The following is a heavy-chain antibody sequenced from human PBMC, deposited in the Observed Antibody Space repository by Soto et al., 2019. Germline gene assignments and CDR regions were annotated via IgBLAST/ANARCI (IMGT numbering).Heavy chain of an antibody. CDR3: ATLCPYSSSSVDY. CDR2: IYYSGST. D-gene: IGHD6-6*01. J-gene: IGHJ4*02. CDR1: GGSIISGDYY. Sequence: SETLSLTCTVSGGSIISGDYYRSLIRQPPGKGLEWIGYIYYSGSTYYNPSLKSRVTISVDTSKNQFSLKLSSVTAADTAVYYCATLCPYSSSSVDYWGQGTLVTVSS. V-gene: IGHV4-30-4*01.